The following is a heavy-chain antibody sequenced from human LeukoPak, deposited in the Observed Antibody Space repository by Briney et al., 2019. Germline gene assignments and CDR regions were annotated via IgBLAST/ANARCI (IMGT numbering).Heavy chain of an antibody. CDR3: AKDRSLSIPYSSSWFGFARRRLFDY. D-gene: IGHD6-13*01. V-gene: IGHV3-23*01. CDR1: GCTFSSYA. CDR2: ISGSGGST. Sequence: GGSLRLSCAASGCTFSSYAMSWVRQAPGKGLEWVSAISGSGGSTYYADSVKGRFTISRDNSKNTLYLQMNSLRAEDTAVYYCAKDRSLSIPYSSSWFGFARRRLFDYWGQGTLVTVSS. J-gene: IGHJ4*02.